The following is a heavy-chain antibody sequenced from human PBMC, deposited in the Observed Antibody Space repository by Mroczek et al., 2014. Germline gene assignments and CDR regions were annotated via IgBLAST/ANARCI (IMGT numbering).Heavy chain of an antibody. J-gene: IGHJ4*02. V-gene: IGHV3-30-3*01. CDR1: GFTFSSYA. Sequence: ESGGGVVQPGRSLRLSCAASGFTFSSYAMHWVRQAPGKGLEWVAVISYDGSNKYYADSVKGRFTISRDNSKNTLYLQMNSLRAEDTAVYYCARDRTVTTRPNSKPPWYYFDYWGQGTPGHRLL. CDR2: ISYDGSNK. CDR3: ARDRTVTTRPNSKPPWYYFDY. D-gene: IGHD4-17*01.